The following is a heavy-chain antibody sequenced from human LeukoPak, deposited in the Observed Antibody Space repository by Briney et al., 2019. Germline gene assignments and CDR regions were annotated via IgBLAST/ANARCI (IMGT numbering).Heavy chain of an antibody. V-gene: IGHV4-39*07. CDR2: IYHSGST. D-gene: IGHD6-19*01. Sequence: SETLSLTCTVSGGSISSSSYYWDWIRQPPGKGLEWIGSIYHSGSTYYTPSLKSRVTISVDTSKNQFSLKLRSVTAADTAVYYCASRLPSYSSGLDWGQGTLVTVSS. CDR3: ASRLPSYSSGLD. CDR1: GGSISSSSYY. J-gene: IGHJ4*02.